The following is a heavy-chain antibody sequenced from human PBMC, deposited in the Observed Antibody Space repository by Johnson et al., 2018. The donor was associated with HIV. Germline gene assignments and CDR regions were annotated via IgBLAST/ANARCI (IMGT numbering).Heavy chain of an antibody. J-gene: IGHJ3*02. Sequence: VQLVESGGGVVRPGGSLRLSCAASGFTFDDYGMSWVRQAPGKGLEWVAGINWNGGSTGYADSVTGRFTISRDNAKNSLYLQMNSLRAEDTALYYCAKGLSLSGSYSYDAFDIWGQGTMVTVSS. CDR2: INWNGGST. D-gene: IGHD1-26*01. CDR3: AKGLSLSGSYSYDAFDI. V-gene: IGHV3-20*04. CDR1: GFTFDDYG.